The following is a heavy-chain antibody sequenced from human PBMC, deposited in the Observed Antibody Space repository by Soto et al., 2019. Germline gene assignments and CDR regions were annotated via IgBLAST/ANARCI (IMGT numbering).Heavy chain of an antibody. CDR3: ARGQSLGYYDILTGYYRKPYYYYGMDV. V-gene: IGHV4-61*01. CDR2: IYYSGST. Sequence: TLSLTCTVSGGSVSSGSYYWSWIRQPPGKGLEWIGYIYYSGSTNYNPSLKSRVTISVDTSKNQFSLKLSSVTAADTAVYYCARGQSLGYYDILTGYYRKPYYYYGMDVWGQGTTVTVSS. CDR1: GGSVSSGSYY. D-gene: IGHD3-9*01. J-gene: IGHJ6*02.